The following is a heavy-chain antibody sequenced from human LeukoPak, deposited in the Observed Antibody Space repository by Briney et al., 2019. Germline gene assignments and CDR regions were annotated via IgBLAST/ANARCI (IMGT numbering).Heavy chain of an antibody. CDR2: ISSNGDST. CDR1: GFTFSSYA. Sequence: GGSLRLSCSASGFTFSSYAMHWVRQAPGKGLEYVSAISSNGDSTYYADSVKGRFTISRDSSKNTLYLQMSSLRAEDTAVYYCVKRVCSTTSCSAPFAYWGQGTLVTVSS. J-gene: IGHJ4*02. CDR3: VKRVCSTTSCSAPFAY. V-gene: IGHV3-64D*06. D-gene: IGHD2-2*01.